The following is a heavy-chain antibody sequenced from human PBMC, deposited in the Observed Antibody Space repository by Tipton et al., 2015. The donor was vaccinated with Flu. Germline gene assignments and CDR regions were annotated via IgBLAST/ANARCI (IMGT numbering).Heavy chain of an antibody. J-gene: IGHJ3*02. CDR1: GYSISSGYY. V-gene: IGHV4-38-2*02. CDR3: AGALSGYYFYAFDI. CDR2: IYHSGST. Sequence: LRLSCTVSGYSISSGYYWGWIRQPPGKGLEWIGSIYHSGSTYYNPSLKSQVTISVDTSKNQFSLKLSSVTAADTAVYYCAGALSGYYFYAFDIWGQGTMVTVSS. D-gene: IGHD3-22*01.